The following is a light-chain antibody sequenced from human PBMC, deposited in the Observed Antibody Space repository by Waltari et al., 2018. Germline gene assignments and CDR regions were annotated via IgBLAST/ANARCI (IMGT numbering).Light chain of an antibody. Sequence: SPGERATLSCRASQTVTSNFLAWYQQKPGQAPRLLIYDASNRVTGIPDRFSGSGSGTDFTLTITRLEPEDVAVYFCQQHGSSPRTFGQGTKVEIK. CDR3: QQHGSSPRT. J-gene: IGKJ1*01. CDR2: DAS. CDR1: QTVTSNF. V-gene: IGKV3-20*01.